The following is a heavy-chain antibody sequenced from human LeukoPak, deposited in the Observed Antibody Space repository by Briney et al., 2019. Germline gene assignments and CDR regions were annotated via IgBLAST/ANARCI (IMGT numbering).Heavy chain of an antibody. V-gene: IGHV1-2*02. J-gene: IGHJ4*02. CDR1: GYTFTGYY. CDR2: INPNNGGT. Sequence: ASVKVSCKASGYTFTGYYIHWVRQAPGQGLEWMGYINPNNGGTNYAQKFQGRVTMTRDTSISTAYMELTRLTSDDTAIYSCARGSASGSRYPFDYWGQGTLVTVSS. CDR3: ARGSASGSRYPFDY. D-gene: IGHD3-10*01.